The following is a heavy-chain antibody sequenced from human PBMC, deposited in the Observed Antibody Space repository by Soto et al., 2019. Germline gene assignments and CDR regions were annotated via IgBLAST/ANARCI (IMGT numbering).Heavy chain of an antibody. CDR3: AKDRLAGNFDY. J-gene: IGHJ4*02. CDR2: IQSGGPT. CDR1: GFTVSSKY. V-gene: IGHV3-66*01. Sequence: PGGSLRLSCAASGFTVSSKYMSWVRQAPGKGLEWVSLIQSGGPTYYADSVKGRFTISRDTSENTVHLQMDSLRAEDTAVYYCAKDRLAGNFDYWGQGTQVTVSS.